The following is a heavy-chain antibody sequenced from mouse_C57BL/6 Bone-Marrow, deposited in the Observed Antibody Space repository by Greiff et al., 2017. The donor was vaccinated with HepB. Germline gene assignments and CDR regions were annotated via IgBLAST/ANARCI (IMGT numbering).Heavy chain of an antibody. V-gene: IGHV14-1*01. Sequence: VQLQQSGAELVRPGASVKLSCTASGFNIKDYYMHWVKQRPEQGLEWIGRIDPEDGDTEYAPKFQGKATLTADTSSNTAYLQLSSLTSGDTAVYYCTTGAQAIYYAMDYWGQGTSVTVSP. CDR2: IDPEDGDT. J-gene: IGHJ4*01. CDR1: GFNIKDYY. D-gene: IGHD3-2*02. CDR3: TTGAQAIYYAMDY.